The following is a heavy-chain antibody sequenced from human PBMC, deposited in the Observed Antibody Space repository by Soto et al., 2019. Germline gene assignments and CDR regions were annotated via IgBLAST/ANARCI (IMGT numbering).Heavy chain of an antibody. CDR2: ISGTSSAI. D-gene: IGHD1-7*01. CDR1: GFTFSSYS. Sequence: GGSLRLSCAASGFTFSSYSVNWVRQAPGKGLEWVSYISGTSSAIYYADSVKGRFTISRDNAKNSLYLQMNSLRDEDTAVYYCARLNYPDYYYYGMDVWGQGTTVTVSS. V-gene: IGHV3-48*02. J-gene: IGHJ6*02. CDR3: ARLNYPDYYYYGMDV.